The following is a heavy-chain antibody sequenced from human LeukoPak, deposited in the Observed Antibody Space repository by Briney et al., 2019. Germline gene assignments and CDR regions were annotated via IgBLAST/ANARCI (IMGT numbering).Heavy chain of an antibody. D-gene: IGHD3-10*01. J-gene: IGHJ4*02. CDR1: GDSVNNGNYY. V-gene: IGHV4-61*03. Sequence: SETLSLTCTVSGDSVNNGNYYWSWLRQPPGKALEWIGYIYYTGKTYYNPSLEGRVTILVDTSRNHFSVKLSSVTAADTAVYYCARSQNYYGSGDYWSQGTLVTVSS. CDR2: IYYTGKT. CDR3: ARSQNYYGSGDY.